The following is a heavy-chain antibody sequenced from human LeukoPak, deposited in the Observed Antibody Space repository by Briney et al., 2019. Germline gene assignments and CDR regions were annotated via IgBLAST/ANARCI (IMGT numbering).Heavy chain of an antibody. V-gene: IGHV3-33*08. Sequence: PGGSLRLSCAASGFTFSSYGMHWVRQAPGKGLEWVAVIWYDGSNKYYADSVKGRFTISRDNAKNTLYLQMNSLRAEDTAVYYCARDSPGYGAYDLGWGQGTLVTVSS. CDR2: IWYDGSNK. J-gene: IGHJ4*02. D-gene: IGHD5-12*01. CDR1: GFTFSSYG. CDR3: ARDSPGYGAYDLG.